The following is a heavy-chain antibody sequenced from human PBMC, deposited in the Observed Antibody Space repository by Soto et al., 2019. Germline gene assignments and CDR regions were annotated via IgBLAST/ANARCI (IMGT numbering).Heavy chain of an antibody. V-gene: IGHV3-21*01. CDR1: GFTFTSYS. CDR2: ISTGSGEYI. Sequence: EVQLVESGGGLVRPGGSLRLSCAASGFTFTSYSFNWVRQFPGKGLEWVSSISTGSGEYIYHADSVKGRFTTSRDNTKNSVYLQMNSLRAEDTAVYYCAIGYYVLSDIDVWGKGSTVTVSS. D-gene: IGHD3-16*01. J-gene: IGHJ6*03. CDR3: AIGYYVLSDIDV.